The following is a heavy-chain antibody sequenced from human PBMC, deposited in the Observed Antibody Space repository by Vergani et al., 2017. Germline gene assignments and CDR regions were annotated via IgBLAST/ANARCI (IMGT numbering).Heavy chain of an antibody. D-gene: IGHD2-15*01. V-gene: IGHV3-30*18. CDR2: ISYDGSNK. J-gene: IGHJ6*03. CDR3: AKDGRYCSGGSFLKGYMDV. Sequence: QVQLVESGGGVVQPGRSLRLSCAASGFTFSSYGMHWVRQAPGKGLGWVAVISYDGSNKYYADSVKGRFTISRDNSKNTLYLQMNSLRAEDTAVYYSAKDGRYCSGGSFLKGYMDVWGKGTTVTVSS. CDR1: GFTFSSYG.